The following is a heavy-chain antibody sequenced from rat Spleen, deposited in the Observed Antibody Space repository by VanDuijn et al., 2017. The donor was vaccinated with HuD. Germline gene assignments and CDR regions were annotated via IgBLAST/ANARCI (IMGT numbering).Heavy chain of an antibody. CDR3: ARRGDYDGYYPTYFDY. J-gene: IGHJ2*01. Sequence: EVQLVESGGGLVQPGRSLKLSCAASGFTFSNYGMAWVRQTPTKGLEWVASISTGGGNTYYRDSVKGRFTISRDNAKNTQYLQMDSLRSEDTATYYCARRGDYDGYYPTYFDYWGQGVMVTVSS. CDR1: GFTFSNYG. CDR2: ISTGGGNT. V-gene: IGHV5S14*01. D-gene: IGHD1-12*03.